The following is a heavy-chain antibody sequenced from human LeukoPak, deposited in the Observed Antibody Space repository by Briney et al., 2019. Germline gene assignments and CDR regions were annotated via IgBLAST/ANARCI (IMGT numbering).Heavy chain of an antibody. CDR3: ARVFEGIWSGYYSGNYYYYYMDV. J-gene: IGHJ6*03. CDR2: IYYSGST. Sequence: SETLSLTCTVSGGSISSYYWSWIRQPPGKGLEWIGYIYYSGSTNYNPSLKSRVTISVDTSKNQFSLKLSSVTAADTAVYYCARVFEGIWSGYYSGNYYYYYMDVWGKGTTVTVSS. D-gene: IGHD3-3*01. CDR1: GGSISSYY. V-gene: IGHV4-59*08.